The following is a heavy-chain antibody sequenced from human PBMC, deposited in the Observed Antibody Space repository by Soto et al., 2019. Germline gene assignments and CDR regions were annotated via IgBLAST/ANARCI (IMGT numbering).Heavy chain of an antibody. CDR3: ATDQRGMITFGGVIAPYNWFDP. Sequence: ASVKVSCKVSGYTLTEISMHWVRQAPGKGLEWMGGFDPEDGETIYAQKFQGRVTMTEDTSTDTAYMELSSLRSEDTAVYYCATDQRGMITFGGVIAPYNWFDPWGQGTLVTVSS. CDR1: GYTLTEIS. J-gene: IGHJ5*02. V-gene: IGHV1-24*01. D-gene: IGHD3-16*02. CDR2: FDPEDGET.